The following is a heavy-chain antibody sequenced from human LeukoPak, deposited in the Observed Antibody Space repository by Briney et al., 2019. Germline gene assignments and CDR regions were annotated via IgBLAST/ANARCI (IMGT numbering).Heavy chain of an antibody. CDR3: ARDMIVVVLSGMDV. D-gene: IGHD2-2*01. J-gene: IGHJ6*04. V-gene: IGHV3-21*01. CDR1: GFTFSTYS. CDR2: ISSSSSYI. Sequence: GGSLRPSCAASGFTFSTYSINWVRQAPGKGLEWVSSISSSSSYIYYADSVKGRFTISRDNAKNSLYLQMNSLRAEDTAVYYCARDMIVVVLSGMDVWGKGTTVTVSS.